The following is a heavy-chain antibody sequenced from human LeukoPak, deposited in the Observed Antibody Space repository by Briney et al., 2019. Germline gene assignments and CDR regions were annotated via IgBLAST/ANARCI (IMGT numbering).Heavy chain of an antibody. CDR1: VYSFTSYW. CDR2: IYPGDSDT. D-gene: IGHD4-17*01. CDR3: ARRTVTTGALGY. V-gene: IGHV5-51*01. J-gene: IGHJ4*02. Sequence: GESVKISCKCSVYSFTSYWIGWVRQMPGKGLEWMGIIYPGDSDTRYSPSFQGQVTISADKSISTAYLQWSSLRASDTAMYYCARRTVTTGALGYWGQGTLVTVSS.